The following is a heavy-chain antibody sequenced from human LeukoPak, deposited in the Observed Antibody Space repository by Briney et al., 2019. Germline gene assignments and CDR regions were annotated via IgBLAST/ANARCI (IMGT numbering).Heavy chain of an antibody. J-gene: IGHJ3*02. Sequence: SETLSLTCTVSGGSISSSSYYWGWIRQPPGKGLEWIGSIYYSGSTYYNPSLKSRVTISVDTSKNQFSLKLSSVTAADTAAYYCASSIAVAGRGPFDIWGQGTMVTVSS. CDR2: IYYSGST. D-gene: IGHD6-19*01. V-gene: IGHV4-39*01. CDR1: GGSISSSSYY. CDR3: ASSIAVAGRGPFDI.